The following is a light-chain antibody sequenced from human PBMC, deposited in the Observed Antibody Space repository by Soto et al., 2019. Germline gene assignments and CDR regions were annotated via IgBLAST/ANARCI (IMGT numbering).Light chain of an antibody. Sequence: DVVMTQSPPSLPVTLGQPASLSCRSSQSLVHSDGNTYLNWVQQRPGHSPRRLIYKVSNRDSGVPDRFSGSGSGTDFTLRISRVEAEDVGVYFCMQGTQWQWTFGQGTKVEIK. V-gene: IGKV2-30*02. CDR2: KVS. CDR3: MQGTQWQWT. J-gene: IGKJ1*01. CDR1: QSLVHSDGNTY.